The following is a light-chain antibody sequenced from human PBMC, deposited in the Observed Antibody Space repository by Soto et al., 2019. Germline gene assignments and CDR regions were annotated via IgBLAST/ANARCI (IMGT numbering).Light chain of an antibody. CDR2: GAS. CDR3: QQYGGSPYT. Sequence: EIVLTQSPGTLSLSPGERATLSCRASQSVRSNYLAWDQQKPGQAPRLLIYGASSRATGIPDRFSGTGSGTDFTLTISRLEPEDFAVYYCQQYGGSPYTFGQGTKLEI. CDR1: QSVRSNY. J-gene: IGKJ2*01. V-gene: IGKV3-20*01.